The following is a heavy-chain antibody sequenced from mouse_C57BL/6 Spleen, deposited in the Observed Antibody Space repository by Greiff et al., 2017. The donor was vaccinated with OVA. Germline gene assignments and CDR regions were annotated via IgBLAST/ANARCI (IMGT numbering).Heavy chain of an antibody. J-gene: IGHJ3*01. CDR3: TERGLGRTWFAY. CDR1: GYTFTDYE. Sequence: VQLQESGAELVRPGASVTLSCKASGYTFTDYEMHWVKQTPVHGLEWIGAIDPETGGTAYNQKFKGKAILTADKSSSTAYMELRSLTSEDSAVYYCTERGLGRTWFAYWGQGTLVTVSA. V-gene: IGHV1-15*01. D-gene: IGHD4-1*01. CDR2: IDPETGGT.